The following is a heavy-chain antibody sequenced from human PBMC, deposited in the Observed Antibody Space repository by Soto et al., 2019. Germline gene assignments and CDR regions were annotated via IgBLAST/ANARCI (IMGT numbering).Heavy chain of an antibody. V-gene: IGHV1-8*01. D-gene: IGHD2-2*01. J-gene: IGHJ5*02. CDR2: MNPNSGNT. CDR1: GYTFTSYD. CDR3: ARGAIVVVPAAILPLNWFDP. Sequence: ASVKVSCKASGYTFTSYDINWVRQATGQGLEWMGWMNPNSGNTGYAQKFQGRVTMTRNTSISTAYMALSSLRSEDTAVYYCARGAIVVVPAAILPLNWFDPWGQGTLVTVSS.